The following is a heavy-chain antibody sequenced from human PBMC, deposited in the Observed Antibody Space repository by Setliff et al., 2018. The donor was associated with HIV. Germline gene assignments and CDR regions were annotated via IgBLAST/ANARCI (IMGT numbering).Heavy chain of an antibody. CDR2: INHSGST. V-gene: IGHV4-34*01. CDR3: AGGPGTTSIDY. D-gene: IGHD1-26*01. J-gene: IGHJ4*02. Sequence: LSLTCAVYGGSFSGHYWSWIRQPPGKGPEWIGEINHSGSTNYNPSLKSRATISVDKSKNQFSLNLRSVTAADTAVYYCAGGPGTTSIDYWAQGTLVPVSS. CDR1: GGSFSGHY.